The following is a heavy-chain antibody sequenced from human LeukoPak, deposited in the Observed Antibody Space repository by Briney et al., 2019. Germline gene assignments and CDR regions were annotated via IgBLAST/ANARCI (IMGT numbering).Heavy chain of an antibody. CDR3: ARSVSAYAGRGWFDP. V-gene: IGHV4-4*07. D-gene: IGHD5-12*01. CDR2: IYSRGST. CDR1: GGSISNYY. J-gene: IGHJ5*02. Sequence: SETLSLTCSVSGGSISNYYWSWIRQPAGKGLEWIGRIYSRGSTNYDPSLKSRVTMSVDTSRNQFSLKLSSVTAADTAVYYCARSVSAYAGRGWFDPWGQGTLVTVSS.